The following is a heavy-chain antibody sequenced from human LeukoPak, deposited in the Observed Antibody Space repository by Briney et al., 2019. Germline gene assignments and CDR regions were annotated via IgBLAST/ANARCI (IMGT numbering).Heavy chain of an antibody. D-gene: IGHD3-9*01. V-gene: IGHV4-34*01. J-gene: IGHJ4*02. CDR3: ARLTPRYYDILTGYSDGYDY. CDR1: GGSFSGYY. CDR2: INHSGST. Sequence: PSETLSLTRAVYGGSFSGYYWSWIRQPPGKGLEWIGEINHSGSTNYNPSLKSRVTISVDTSKNQFSLKLSSVTAADTAVYYCARLTPRYYDILTGYSDGYDYWGQGTLVTVSS.